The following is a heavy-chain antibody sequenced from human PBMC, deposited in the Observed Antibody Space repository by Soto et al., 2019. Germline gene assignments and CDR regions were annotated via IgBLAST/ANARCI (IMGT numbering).Heavy chain of an antibody. Sequence: QVQLQESGPGLVKPSETLSLTCTVSGGSISSYYWSWIRQPPGKGLEWIGYIYYSGSTNYNPSLKSRVTISVDTSKNQFSLKLSAVTAADTAVYYCARTKVGGWEAYYFDYWGQGTLVTVSS. CDR3: ARTKVGGWEAYYFDY. D-gene: IGHD6-19*01. CDR1: GGSISSYY. J-gene: IGHJ4*02. CDR2: IYYSGST. V-gene: IGHV4-59*01.